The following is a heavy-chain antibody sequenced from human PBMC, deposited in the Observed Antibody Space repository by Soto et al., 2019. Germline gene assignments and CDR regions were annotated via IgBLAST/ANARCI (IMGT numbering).Heavy chain of an antibody. CDR3: ARRPKPMVVQNF. V-gene: IGHV4-34*01. Sequence: KSSETLSLTCAVYGGSFIDDYWSWIRQTPDEGLEWIGEINHSGSTNYNPSLKSRVTISVDTSKKQVFLNLNSVTAADTAVYYCARRPKPMVVQNFWGQGTRVTLSS. J-gene: IGHJ4*02. CDR2: INHSGST. CDR1: GGSFIDDY. D-gene: IGHD2-21*01.